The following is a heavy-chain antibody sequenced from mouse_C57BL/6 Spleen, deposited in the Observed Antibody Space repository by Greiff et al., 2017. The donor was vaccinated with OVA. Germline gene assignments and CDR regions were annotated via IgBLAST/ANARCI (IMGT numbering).Heavy chain of an antibody. Sequence: EVKLMESGGGLVKPGGSLKLSCAASGFTFSSYAMSWVRQTPEKRLEWVATISDGGSYTYYPDNVKGRFTISRDNAKNNLYLQMSHLKSEDTAMYYCARDLFYGSSYDYYAMDYWGQGTSVTVSS. CDR1: GFTFSSYA. V-gene: IGHV5-4*01. CDR2: ISDGGSYT. D-gene: IGHD1-1*01. J-gene: IGHJ4*01. CDR3: ARDLFYGSSYDYYAMDY.